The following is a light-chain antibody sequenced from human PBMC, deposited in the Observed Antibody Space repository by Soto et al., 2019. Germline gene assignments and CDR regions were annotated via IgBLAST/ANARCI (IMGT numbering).Light chain of an antibody. Sequence: QSVLTQPPSVSGAPGQRVSISCTGSTSNIGAPYDVHWYQHLPGTAPKLLIYGDNNRPSGVPDRFSGSKSGNTASLTISGLQAEDEADYYCCSFALRSTLIFGGGTKLTVL. CDR2: GDN. V-gene: IGLV1-40*01. CDR3: CSFALRSTLI. J-gene: IGLJ2*01. CDR1: TSNIGAPYD.